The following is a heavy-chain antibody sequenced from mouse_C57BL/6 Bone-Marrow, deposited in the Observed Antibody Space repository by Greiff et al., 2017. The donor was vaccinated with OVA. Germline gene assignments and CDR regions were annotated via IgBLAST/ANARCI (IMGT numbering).Heavy chain of an antibody. CDR3: ARNWPLWLTLYYYAMDY. V-gene: IGHV2-2*01. D-gene: IGHD2-2*01. CDR1: GFSLTSYG. J-gene: IGHJ4*01. CDR2: IWSGGST. Sequence: VKLMESGPGLVQPSQSLSITCTVSGFSLTSYGVHWVRQSPGKGLEWLGVIWSGGSTDYNAAFISRLSISKDNSKSQVFFKMNSLQADDTAIYYCARNWPLWLTLYYYAMDYWGQGTSVTVSS.